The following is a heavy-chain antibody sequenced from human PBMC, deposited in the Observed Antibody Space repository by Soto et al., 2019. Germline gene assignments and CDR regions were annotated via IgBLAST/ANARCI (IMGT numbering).Heavy chain of an antibody. D-gene: IGHD3-9*01. CDR1: GGSISSSSYY. J-gene: IGHJ4*02. V-gene: IGHV4-39*01. Sequence: SETLSLTCTVSGGSISSSSYYWGWIRQPPGKGLEWIGSIYYSGSTYYNPSLKSRVTISVDTSKNQFSLKLSSVTAADTAVYYCASLLRYFDWLLRTHDYWGQGTLVTVS. CDR2: IYYSGST. CDR3: ASLLRYFDWLLRTHDY.